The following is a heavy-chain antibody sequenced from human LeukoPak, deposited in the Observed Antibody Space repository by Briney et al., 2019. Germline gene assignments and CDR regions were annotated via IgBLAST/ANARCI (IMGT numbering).Heavy chain of an antibody. Sequence: PGRSLRLSCAASGFTFSSYAMHWVRQAPGKGLEWVAVISYDGSNKYYADSVKGRFTISRDNSKNTLYLQMNSLRAEDTAVYYCARDTPGGSSSWYQGVFDYWGQGTLVTVSS. J-gene: IGHJ4*02. D-gene: IGHD6-13*01. CDR2: ISYDGSNK. V-gene: IGHV3-30-3*01. CDR1: GFTFSSYA. CDR3: ARDTPGGSSSWYQGVFDY.